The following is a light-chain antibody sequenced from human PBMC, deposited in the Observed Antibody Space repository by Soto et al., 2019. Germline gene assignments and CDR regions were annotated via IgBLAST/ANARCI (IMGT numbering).Light chain of an antibody. J-gene: IGLJ2*01. Sequence: QPVLTQSPSASASLGASVKRTCTLSSGHSSYAIAWHQQQPEKGPRYLMKLNSDGSHSKGDGIPDRFSGSSSGAERYLTISSLQSEDEADYYCQTWGTGALFGGGTKLTVL. CDR1: SGHSSYA. CDR3: QTWGTGAL. V-gene: IGLV4-69*01. CDR2: LNSDGSH.